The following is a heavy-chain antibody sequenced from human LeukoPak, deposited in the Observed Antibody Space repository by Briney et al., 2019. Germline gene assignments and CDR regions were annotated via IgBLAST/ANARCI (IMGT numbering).Heavy chain of an antibody. Sequence: SETLSLTCTVSGVSISSSSYYWGWIRQPPGKGLEWIGSIYYSGSTYYNPSLKSRVTISVDTSKNQFSLKLSSVAAADTAVYYCARANETLWFGDYWFDPWGQGTLVTVSS. D-gene: IGHD3-10*01. CDR3: ARANETLWFGDYWFDP. CDR2: IYYSGST. CDR1: GVSISSSSYY. V-gene: IGHV4-39*07. J-gene: IGHJ5*02.